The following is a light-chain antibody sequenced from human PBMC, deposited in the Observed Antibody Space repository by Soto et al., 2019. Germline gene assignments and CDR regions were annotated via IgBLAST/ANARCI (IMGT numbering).Light chain of an antibody. J-gene: IGKJ1*01. CDR2: DAS. CDR3: QQYNSYWT. V-gene: IGKV1-5*01. Sequence: DIQMTQSPSTLSGSVGDRVTIPCRASQTISSWLAWYQQKPGKAPKLLIYDASSLESGVPSRFSGSGSGTEFTLTISSLQPDDFATYYCQQYNSYWTFGQGTKV. CDR1: QTISSW.